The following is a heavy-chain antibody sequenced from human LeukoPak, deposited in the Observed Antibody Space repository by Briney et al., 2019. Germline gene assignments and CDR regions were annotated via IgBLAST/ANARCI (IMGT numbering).Heavy chain of an antibody. CDR1: GASISSGAYH. J-gene: IGHJ4*02. Sequence: SETLSLTCTVSGASISSGAYHWRWIRQPPGKGLEWIGYSGNTDYNPSLNSRVTISVDTSKNQLSLRLSSVTTADTAVYFCATYYAGRGGSGYWGQGTLVTVSS. CDR3: ATYYAGRGGSGY. D-gene: IGHD3-10*01. V-gene: IGHV4-30-4*01. CDR2: SGNT.